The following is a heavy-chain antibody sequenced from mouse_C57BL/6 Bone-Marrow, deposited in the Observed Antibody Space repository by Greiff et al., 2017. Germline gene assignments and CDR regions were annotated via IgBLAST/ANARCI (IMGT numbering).Heavy chain of an antibody. Sequence: EVQGVESGAGLVKPGGSLKLSCAASGFTFSSYAMSWVRQTPEKRLEWVAYISSGGDYIYYADTVKGRFTISRDKARNTLYLQMSSLKSEDTAMYYCTRFYYDYDYWYFDVWGTGTTVTVSS. CDR3: TRFYYDYDYWYFDV. CDR1: GFTFSSYA. CDR2: ISSGGDYI. D-gene: IGHD2-4*01. V-gene: IGHV5-9-1*02. J-gene: IGHJ1*03.